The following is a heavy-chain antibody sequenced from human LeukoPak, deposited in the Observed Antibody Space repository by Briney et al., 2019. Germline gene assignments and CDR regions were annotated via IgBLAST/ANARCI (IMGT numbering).Heavy chain of an antibody. CDR3: ATHTGSYYAPTD. CDR1: GSIFTGYY. Sequence: GASVKLSCKASGSIFTGYYIHWLRQAPGQRLEWMGWINPNSGGTEYPQKFKGGITMTRDTSISTAYMELSSLRSVDTAVYYCATHTGSYYAPTDWGQGTLVTVSS. J-gene: IGHJ4*02. V-gene: IGHV1-2*02. CDR2: INPNSGGT. D-gene: IGHD1-26*01.